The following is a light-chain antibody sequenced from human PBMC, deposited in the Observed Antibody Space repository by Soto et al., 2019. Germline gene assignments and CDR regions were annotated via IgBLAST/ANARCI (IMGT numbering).Light chain of an antibody. CDR1: GSDVGGYNY. Sequence: QSALTQPPSASGSPGQSVTISCTGTGSDVGGYNYVSWYQQHPGKAPKLVIFDVSRRPSGVPDRFSGSKSGNTASLTVSGVQAEDEADYYCVSFAASNNLLFGRGTKLTVL. V-gene: IGLV2-8*01. CDR3: VSFAASNNLL. CDR2: DVS. J-gene: IGLJ2*01.